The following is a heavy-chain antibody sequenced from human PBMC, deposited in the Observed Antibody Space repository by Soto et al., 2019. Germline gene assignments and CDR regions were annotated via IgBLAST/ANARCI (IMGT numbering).Heavy chain of an antibody. J-gene: IGHJ6*04. CDR3: AVTDLPFRPLTEPTANGMDV. CDR2: IVVVNGNT. V-gene: IGHV1-58*01. CDR1: GFSFGDSA. Sequence: ELVQSGPEAREPGTSVKVSCRASGFSFGDSAVQWVRQGRGQRLEWIGWIVVVNGNTNYSQKFEGRVTLTRDASTTTSYMELTSMSSEDTAVYFCAVTDLPFRPLTEPTANGMDVGGKGTTVTVSS. D-gene: IGHD3-3*02.